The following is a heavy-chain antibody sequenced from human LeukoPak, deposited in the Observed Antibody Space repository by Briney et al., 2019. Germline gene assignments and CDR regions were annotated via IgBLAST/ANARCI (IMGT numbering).Heavy chain of an antibody. CDR1: GYTFTSYD. Sequence: ASVKVSCKASGYTFTSYDINWVRQATGQGLEWMGWMNPNSGNTGYAQKFNGKVTITRNTPIRTADMELSSLRSEYTAVYYCARIYGGGTGIQGFDPWGQGTLVTVSS. J-gene: IGHJ5*02. CDR3: ARIYGGGTGIQGFDP. D-gene: IGHD2/OR15-2a*01. CDR2: MNPNSGNT. V-gene: IGHV1-8*03.